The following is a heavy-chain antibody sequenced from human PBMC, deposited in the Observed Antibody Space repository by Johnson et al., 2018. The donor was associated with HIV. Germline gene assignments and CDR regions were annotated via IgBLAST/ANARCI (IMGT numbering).Heavy chain of an antibody. CDR3: ASGHMWSAFDI. J-gene: IGHJ3*02. CDR2: INWNGGST. Sequence: VQLVESGGGVVRPGGSLRLSCAASGFTFDEYGLSWVRQVPGKGLEWVSGINWNGGSTNYADSVKGRFTIYRDNAENSLYLQMNSLRAEDTAVYYCASGHMWSAFDIWGQGTMVTVSS. D-gene: IGHD2-21*01. V-gene: IGHV3-20*04. CDR1: GFTFDEYG.